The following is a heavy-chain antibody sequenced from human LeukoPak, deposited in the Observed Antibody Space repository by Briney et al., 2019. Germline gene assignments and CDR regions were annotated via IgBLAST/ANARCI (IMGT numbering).Heavy chain of an antibody. J-gene: IGHJ4*02. CDR3: ARDYYDSSTYQAPQGYFDY. CDR1: GYTFTAYY. Sequence: ASVKVSCKASGYTFTAYYIHWVRQAPGHGLEWMGWINPNSGGTNYPQKFQGRVAMTRDTSISTAYMELSSLRSDDTAVYYCARDYYDSSTYQAPQGYFDYWGQGTLVTVSS. D-gene: IGHD3-22*01. CDR2: INPNSGGT. V-gene: IGHV1-2*02.